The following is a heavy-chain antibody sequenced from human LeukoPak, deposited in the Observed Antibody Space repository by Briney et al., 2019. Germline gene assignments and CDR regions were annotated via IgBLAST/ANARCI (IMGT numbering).Heavy chain of an antibody. J-gene: IGHJ4*02. D-gene: IGHD6-19*01. V-gene: IGHV4-59*08. CDR2: IYYTGKI. CDR1: GGSINSHY. Sequence: PSETLSLTCAVSGGSINSHYWGWIRQPPGNGLQWIGDIYYTGKINYNPSLKSRATITLDTSKDHLSLNLTSVLAADTAIYYCVRRDTGWNYFDYWGQGILVTVSS. CDR3: VRRDTGWNYFDY.